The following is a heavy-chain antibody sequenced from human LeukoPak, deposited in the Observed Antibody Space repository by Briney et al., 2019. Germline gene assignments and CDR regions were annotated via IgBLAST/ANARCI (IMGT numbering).Heavy chain of an antibody. Sequence: KPGGSLRLSCAASGFTFSSYTMNWVRKAPGKGLEWVGRIKSKTNGGTADYAAPVNGRFTISRDDAKNTLYLQMNSLKTEDTAVYYCTTEFGSGYYFDYWGQGTLVTVSS. J-gene: IGHJ4*02. CDR2: IKSKTNGGTA. V-gene: IGHV3-15*01. CDR1: GFTFSSYT. D-gene: IGHD3-10*01. CDR3: TTEFGSGYYFDY.